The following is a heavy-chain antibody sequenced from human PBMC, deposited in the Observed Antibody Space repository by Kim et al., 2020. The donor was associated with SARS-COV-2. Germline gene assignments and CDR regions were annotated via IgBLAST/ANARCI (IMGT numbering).Heavy chain of an antibody. CDR2: IRHTSSYI. CDR3: ARDSGTGTDSWQDHFDY. J-gene: IGHJ4*02. D-gene: IGHD3-10*01. CDR1: GFTFSNYE. V-gene: IGHV3-48*03. Sequence: GGSLRLSCVASGFTFSNYEINWVRQAPGKGLEWISYIRHTSSYIYYADSVKGRFTISRDNTKNSVYLQMESLTVEDTGHYYCARDSGTGTDSWQDHFDYWAQGTLVTVSS.